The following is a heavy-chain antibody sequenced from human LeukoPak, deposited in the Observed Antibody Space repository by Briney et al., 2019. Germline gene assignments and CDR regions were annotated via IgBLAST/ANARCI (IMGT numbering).Heavy chain of an antibody. V-gene: IGHV4-31*03. D-gene: IGHD3-16*01. CDR3: AREFYDYVWGNQFDY. J-gene: IGHJ4*02. CDR1: GGSISSGIFY. CDR2: IYYSGIT. Sequence: PSQTLSLTCTVSGGSISSGIFYWSWIRQHPGKGLEWIGYIYYSGITYYNPSLKSRVTISVDTSKNQFSLKLSSVTAADTAVYYCAREFYDYVWGNQFDYWGQGTLVTVSS.